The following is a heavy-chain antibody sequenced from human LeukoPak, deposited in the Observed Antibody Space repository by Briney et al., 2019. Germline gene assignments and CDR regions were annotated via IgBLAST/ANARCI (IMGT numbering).Heavy chain of an antibody. D-gene: IGHD4-17*01. V-gene: IGHV1-2*02. J-gene: IGHJ4*02. CDR2: INPNSGGT. CDR1: GYTFTSYD. CDR3: AVAGRYGDYGMELDY. Sequence: AASVKVSCKASGYTFTSYDINWVRQAPGQGLEWMGWINPNSGGTNYAQKFQGRVTMTRDTSISTAYTELSRLRSDDTAVYYCAVAGRYGDYGMELDYWGQGTLVTVSS.